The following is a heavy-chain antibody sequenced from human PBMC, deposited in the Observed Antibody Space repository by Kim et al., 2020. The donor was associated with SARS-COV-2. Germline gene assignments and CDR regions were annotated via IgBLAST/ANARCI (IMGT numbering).Heavy chain of an antibody. J-gene: IGHJ5*02. V-gene: IGHV5-10-1*01. CDR3: ARHTGTWADGAWFDP. Sequence: GESLKISCTASGYTFSGYWISWVRQTPGEGLEWMGRIDCGDSYTSYSPSFQGHVTVSLDKSTTTVFLQWSSLKVSDTAMYYCARHTGTWADGAWFDPWGQGTLVTVS. CDR2: IDCGDSYT. CDR1: GYTFSGYW. D-gene: IGHD1-7*01.